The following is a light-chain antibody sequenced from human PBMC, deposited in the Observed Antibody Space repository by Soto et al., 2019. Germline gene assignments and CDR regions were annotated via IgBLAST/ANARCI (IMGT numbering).Light chain of an antibody. J-gene: IGLJ2*01. Sequence: QSALTQPASVSGSPGQSITISCTATTSDVGDYNYVSWYQQYPGKAPKPIIYNVSNRPSGVSNRFSGSKSGDTASLTISGLQAEDEADYYCSSYTSRSSVIFGGGTTLTVL. CDR2: NVS. V-gene: IGLV2-14*01. CDR3: SSYTSRSSVI. CDR1: TSDVGDYNY.